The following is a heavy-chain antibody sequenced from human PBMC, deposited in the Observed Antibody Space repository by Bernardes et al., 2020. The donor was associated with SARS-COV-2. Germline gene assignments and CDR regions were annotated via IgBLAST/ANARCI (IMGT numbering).Heavy chain of an antibody. J-gene: IGHJ4*02. CDR1: GGSVKSVSYY. V-gene: IGHV4-61*01. CDR2: VYYTGST. CDR3: ARLDQGLDY. Sequence: SETLSLTCIVSGGSVKSVSYYWNWIRQSPGKGLEWIGYVYYTGSTAYSPSLKSRVTISADTSKNQFSLKLTPVTAADTAVYFCARLDQGLDYWGQGTLVTVSS.